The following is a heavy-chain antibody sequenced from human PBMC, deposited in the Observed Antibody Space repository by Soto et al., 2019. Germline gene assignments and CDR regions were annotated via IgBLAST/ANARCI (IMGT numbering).Heavy chain of an antibody. J-gene: IGHJ4*02. Sequence: QVQLVQSGAEVKKPGASVKVSCKASGYTFTSYGISWVRQAPGQGLEWMGWISAYNGNTNYAQKLQGRVTMTTDTSTSTAYMGLRSLRSDDTAVYYCARDLLRGYCSGGSCPWSGHWGQGTLVTVSS. CDR1: GYTFTSYG. V-gene: IGHV1-18*01. D-gene: IGHD2-15*01. CDR2: ISAYNGNT. CDR3: ARDLLRGYCSGGSCPWSGH.